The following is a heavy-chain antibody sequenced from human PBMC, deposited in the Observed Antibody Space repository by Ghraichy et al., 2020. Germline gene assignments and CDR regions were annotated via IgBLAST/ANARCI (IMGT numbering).Heavy chain of an antibody. V-gene: IGHV1-2*02. Sequence: ASVKVSCKASGYTFTGYYMHWVRQAPGQGLEWMGWINPNSGGTNYAQKFQGRVTMTRDTSISTAYMELSRLRSDDTAVYYCASGKGYCSSTSCFLSAPMDVWGQGTTVTVSS. CDR3: ASGKGYCSSTSCFLSAPMDV. J-gene: IGHJ6*02. CDR1: GYTFTGYY. CDR2: INPNSGGT. D-gene: IGHD2-2*01.